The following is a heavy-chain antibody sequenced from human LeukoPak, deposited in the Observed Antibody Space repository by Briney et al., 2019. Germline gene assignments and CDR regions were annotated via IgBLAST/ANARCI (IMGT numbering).Heavy chain of an antibody. CDR1: GGSISSYY. CDR3: ARNFYASSGYYLDDFYFDF. D-gene: IGHD3-22*01. V-gene: IGHV4-39*07. CDR2: IYYSGST. Sequence: SETLSLTCTVSGGSISSYYWGWIRQPPGKGLEWIGSIYYSGSTYYSPSLKSRVTMSVDTSTNQFSLKLISVTAADTALYYCARNFYASSGYYLDDFYFDFWGQGTLVTVSS. J-gene: IGHJ4*02.